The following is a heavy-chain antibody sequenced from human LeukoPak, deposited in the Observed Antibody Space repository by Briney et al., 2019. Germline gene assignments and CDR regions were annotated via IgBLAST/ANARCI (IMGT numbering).Heavy chain of an antibody. CDR3: AKGQLVDYGMDV. CDR2: MSYDGGHK. V-gene: IGHV3-30*18. J-gene: IGHJ6*02. D-gene: IGHD2-15*01. CDR1: GFTFSSYA. Sequence: GGSLRLSCAASGFTFSSYAMHWVRQAPGKGLEWVAVMSYDGGHKYYADSVKGRFTISRDNSKNTLYLQMNSLRAEDTAVYYCAKGQLVDYGMDVWGQGTMVTVSS.